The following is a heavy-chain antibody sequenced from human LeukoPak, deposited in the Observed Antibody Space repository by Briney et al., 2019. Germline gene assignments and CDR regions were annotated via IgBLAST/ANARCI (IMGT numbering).Heavy chain of an antibody. Sequence: PSETLSLTCTVSGGSISSGDYYWSWIRQPPGKGLEWIGYIYYSGSTYYNPSLKSRVTISVDTSKNQFSLKLSSVTAADTAVYYCGGEAGPVGVDVWGQGTTVTVS. CDR3: GGEAGPVGVDV. CDR2: IYYSGST. V-gene: IGHV4-30-4*01. D-gene: IGHD1-14*01. J-gene: IGHJ6*02. CDR1: GGSISSGDYY.